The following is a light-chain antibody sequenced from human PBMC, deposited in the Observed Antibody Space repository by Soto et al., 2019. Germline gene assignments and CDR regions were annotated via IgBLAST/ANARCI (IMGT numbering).Light chain of an antibody. CDR1: QSISSY. CDR2: AAS. V-gene: IGKV1-39*01. J-gene: IGKJ2*01. Sequence: DIQMTQSPSSLSASVGDRVTITCRASQSISSYLNWYQQKPGKAPKLLIYAASSLQSGVPSRFSGRGSGTDFTLTISRLQPEDCATYYCQQSYSTPRTFGQGTKLEIK. CDR3: QQSYSTPRT.